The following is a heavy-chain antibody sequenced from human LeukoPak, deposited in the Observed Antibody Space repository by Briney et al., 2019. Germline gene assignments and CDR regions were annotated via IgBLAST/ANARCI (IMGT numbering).Heavy chain of an antibody. CDR3: AKSKRFSGTYSFDY. J-gene: IGHJ4*02. CDR2: ISSSRSTI. Sequence: GRSLRLSWGASRFTLSTYSINCVSQAPGRGLGWVSYISSSRSTIYYADSVKGRFTISRDKAKNSLSLQMDRLIGEETAVYYCAKSKRFSGTYSFDYWGQGTLVTVSS. D-gene: IGHD3-10*01. V-gene: IGHV3-48*01. CDR1: RFTLSTYS.